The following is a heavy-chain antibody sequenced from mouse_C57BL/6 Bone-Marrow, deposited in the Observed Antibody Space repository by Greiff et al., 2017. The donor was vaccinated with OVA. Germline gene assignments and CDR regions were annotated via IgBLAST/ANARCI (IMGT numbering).Heavy chain of an antibody. J-gene: IGHJ3*01. V-gene: IGHV1-69*01. CDR3: ARGAYYSNYAWFAY. CDR1: GYTFTSYW. CDR2: IDPSDSCT. Sequence: QVQLQQPGAELVMPGASVKLSCKASGYTFTSYWMHWVKQRPGQGLEWIGEIDPSDSCTTYNPKFKGKSTLTVDKSSSTAYMQLSSLTSEDSAVYYCARGAYYSNYAWFAYWGQGTLVTVSA. D-gene: IGHD2-5*01.